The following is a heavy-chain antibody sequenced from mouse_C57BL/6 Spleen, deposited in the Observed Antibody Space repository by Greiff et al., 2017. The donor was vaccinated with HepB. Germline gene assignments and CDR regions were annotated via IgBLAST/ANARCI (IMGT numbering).Heavy chain of an antibody. Sequence: VKLQQPGAELVMPGASVKLSCKASGYTFTSYWMHWVKQRPGQGLEWIGEIDPSDSYTNYNQKFKGKSTLTVDKSSSTAYMQLSSLTSEDSAVYYCARMTAQATGFDYWGQGTTLTVSS. CDR2: IDPSDSYT. CDR1: GYTFTSYW. V-gene: IGHV1-69*01. D-gene: IGHD3-2*02. CDR3: ARMTAQATGFDY. J-gene: IGHJ2*01.